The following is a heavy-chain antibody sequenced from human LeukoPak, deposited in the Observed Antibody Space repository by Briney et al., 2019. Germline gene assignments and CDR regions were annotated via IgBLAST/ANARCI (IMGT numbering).Heavy chain of an antibody. J-gene: IGHJ6*03. CDR1: GGSISSYY. V-gene: IGHV4-4*07. D-gene: IGHD6-19*01. CDR3: AISVAGKYYYYYYMDV. CDR2: IYTSGST. Sequence: TSETLSLTCTVSGGSISSYYWSWIRQPAGKGLEWIGRIYTSGSTNYNPSLKSRVTMSVDTSKNQFSLKLSSVTAADTAVYYCAISVAGKYYYYYYMDVWGKGTTVTVSS.